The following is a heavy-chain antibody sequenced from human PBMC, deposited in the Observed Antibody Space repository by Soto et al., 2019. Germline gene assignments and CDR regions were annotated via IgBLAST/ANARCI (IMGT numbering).Heavy chain of an antibody. D-gene: IGHD6-6*01. CDR3: ARDSSRGGLFFDY. CDR1: GGSISSYY. CDR2: IYYSGST. Sequence: SETLSLTCTVSGGSISSYYWSWIRQHPGKGLEWIGYIYYSGSTYYNPSLKSRVTISVDTSKNQFSLKLSSVTAADTAVYYCARDSSRGGLFFDYWGQGTLVTVSS. J-gene: IGHJ4*02. V-gene: IGHV4-59*06.